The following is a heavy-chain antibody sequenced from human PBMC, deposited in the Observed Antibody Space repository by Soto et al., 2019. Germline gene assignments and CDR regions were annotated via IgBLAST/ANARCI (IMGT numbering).Heavy chain of an antibody. J-gene: IGHJ4*02. Sequence: PGGSLRLSCAASGFTFSSYSTNWVRQAPGKGLEWVSSISSSSSYIYYADSVKGRFTISRDNAKNSLYLQMNSLRAEDTAVYYCAKSPTYMVRGVIVDYWGQGTLVTVSS. CDR2: ISSSSSYI. D-gene: IGHD3-10*01. CDR1: GFTFSSYS. CDR3: AKSPTYMVRGVIVDY. V-gene: IGHV3-21*01.